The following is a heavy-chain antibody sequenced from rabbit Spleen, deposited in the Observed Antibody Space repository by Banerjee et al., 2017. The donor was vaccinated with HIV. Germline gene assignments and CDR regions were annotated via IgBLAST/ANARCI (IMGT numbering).Heavy chain of an antibody. Sequence: QSLEGSGGDLVKPEGSLTLTCTASGFSFSSSYYMCWVRQAPGKGLEWIACIDTGSSGDTYFASWAKGRFTISKTSSTTVTLQMTSLTAADTATYFCARDSGTSFSSYGMDLWGPGTLVTVS. J-gene: IGHJ6*01. D-gene: IGHD8-1*01. V-gene: IGHV1S40*01. CDR2: IDTGSSGDT. CDR1: GFSFSSSYY. CDR3: ARDSGTSFSSYGMDL.